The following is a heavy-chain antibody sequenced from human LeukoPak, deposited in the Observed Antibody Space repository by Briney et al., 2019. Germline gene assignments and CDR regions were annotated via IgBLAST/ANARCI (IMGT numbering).Heavy chain of an antibody. Sequence: GGSLRLSCVASGFTLSSYNMKWVRQAPGKRLEWVSSISWRSSDIEYADSVKGRFTISRDIDKKSLYLQMNSLRAEDTAVYYCTTDLGYYDGSPYYWIDYWGQGTLVTVSS. J-gene: IGHJ4*02. CDR1: GFTLSSYN. CDR2: ISWRSSDI. V-gene: IGHV3-21*04. CDR3: TTDLGYYDGSPYYWIDY. D-gene: IGHD3-22*01.